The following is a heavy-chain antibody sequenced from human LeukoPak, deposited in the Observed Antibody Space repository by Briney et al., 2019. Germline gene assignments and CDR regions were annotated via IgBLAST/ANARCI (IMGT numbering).Heavy chain of an antibody. D-gene: IGHD6-13*01. CDR2: IYHTGRT. V-gene: IGHV4-4*02. CDR1: GGSIAGYNS. J-gene: IGHJ4*02. CDR3: ARMDYSAGYYFDY. Sequence: SETLSLTCAVSGGSIAGYNSWTWVRQPPGQGLGWIAEIYHTGRTNYNPSLKSRVTISVDKSNNQFSLRLSSVTAADTAVYYCARMDYSAGYYFDYWGQGTLVTVSS.